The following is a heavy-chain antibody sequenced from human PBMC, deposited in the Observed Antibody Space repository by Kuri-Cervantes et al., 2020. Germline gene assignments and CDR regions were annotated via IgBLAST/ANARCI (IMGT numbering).Heavy chain of an antibody. D-gene: IGHD3-9*01. CDR1: GGPISGHS. CDR2: VHESGTT. V-gene: IGHV4-59*11. J-gene: IGHJ4*02. Sequence: SETLSLTCIVSGGPISGHSWSWIRQPPGKGLECIGYVHESGTTTYDPSLQGRVTISGDTSKNRFSLRLTSVTGADTAIYFCAGLGPLPRYFLEDVGSPVQETFYFDYWGQGALVTVSS. CDR3: AGLGPLPRYFLEDVGSPVQETFYFDY.